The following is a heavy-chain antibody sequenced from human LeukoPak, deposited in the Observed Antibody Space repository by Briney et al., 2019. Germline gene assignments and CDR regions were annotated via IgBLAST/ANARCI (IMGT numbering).Heavy chain of an antibody. CDR1: GGTFSSYA. J-gene: IGHJ4*02. D-gene: IGHD3-3*01. CDR3: ARGPRHYDFWSGYSDY. V-gene: IGHV1-46*01. Sequence: EGSVKVSRKTSGGTFSSYAISWVRQAPGQGLEWMGIINPSGGSTSYAQKFQGRVTMTRDTSTSTVYMELSSLRSEDTAVYYCARGPRHYDFWSGYSDYWGQGTLVTVSS. CDR2: INPSGGST.